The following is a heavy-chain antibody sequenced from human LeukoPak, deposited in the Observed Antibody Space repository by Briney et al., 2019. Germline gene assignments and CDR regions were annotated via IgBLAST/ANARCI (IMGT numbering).Heavy chain of an antibody. CDR3: ARMRVAAGSYYFDY. Sequence: GGSLKLSCAASGFTFSDYYMSWIRQTPGKGLGWVSYISGGGRTIYYADSVKGRFTISRDNAKNSLYLLMNRLRAEETAVYYCARMRVAAGSYYFDYWGQGTLVTVSS. V-gene: IGHV3-11*04. CDR1: GFTFSDYY. J-gene: IGHJ4*02. D-gene: IGHD6-13*01. CDR2: ISGGGRTI.